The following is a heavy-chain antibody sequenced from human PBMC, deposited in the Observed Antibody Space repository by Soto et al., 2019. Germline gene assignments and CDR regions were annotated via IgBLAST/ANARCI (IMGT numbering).Heavy chain of an antibody. CDR1: GGTFSSYA. CDR2: IIPIFGTA. D-gene: IGHD6-13*01. J-gene: IGHJ6*02. CDR3: ARVLRDSSSWSPYYYGMDV. Sequence: SVNVSCKASGGTFSSYAISWVRQAPGQGLEWMGGIIPIFGTANYAQKFQGRVTITADESTSTAYMELSSLRSEDTAVYYCARVLRDSSSWSPYYYGMDVWGQGTTVTVSS. V-gene: IGHV1-69*13.